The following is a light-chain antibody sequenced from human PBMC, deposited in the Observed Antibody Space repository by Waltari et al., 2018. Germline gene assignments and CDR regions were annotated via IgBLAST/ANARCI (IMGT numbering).Light chain of an antibody. J-gene: IGKJ2*01. CDR3: HQRLIWSYT. CDR2: DAS. Sequence: EIVLTQSPATLSLSPGERATLSCRASQSVGSYLAWYQQKPGQAPRLLIYDASNRATGIPARFSGSGSGTDFTFTISSLESEDFVVYYCHQRLIWSYTFGQGTKLEIK. V-gene: IGKV3-11*01. CDR1: QSVGSY.